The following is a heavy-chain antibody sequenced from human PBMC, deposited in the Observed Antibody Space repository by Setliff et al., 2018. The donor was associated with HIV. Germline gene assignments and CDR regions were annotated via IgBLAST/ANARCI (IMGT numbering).Heavy chain of an antibody. CDR3: ARVGSYWSTFDY. J-gene: IGHJ4*02. V-gene: IGHV7-4-1*02. CDR1: GYTLTTLG. CDR2: INTETGNP. D-gene: IGHD1-26*01. Sequence: ASVKVSCKASGYTLTTLGISWVRQVPGQGLEWMGWINTETGNPMYAQGFKGRFVFSLDTSVSTAYLQISTLKTEDTAIYYCARVGSYWSTFDYWGQGALVTVSS.